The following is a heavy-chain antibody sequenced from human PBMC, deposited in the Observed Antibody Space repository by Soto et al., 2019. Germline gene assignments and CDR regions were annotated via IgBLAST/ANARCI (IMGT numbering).Heavy chain of an antibody. D-gene: IGHD3-22*01. CDR2: IYYSGST. J-gene: IGHJ3*02. Sequence: QVQLQESGPGLVKPSETLSLTSTVAGGSISSYYWSWIRQPPGKGLEWIGYIYYSGSTNYNPSLRSRVTISVDTSKNQFSLKLNSVTAADTAVYYCARPYDSSGYYGFDIWGQGTMVTVSS. CDR1: GGSISSYY. V-gene: IGHV4-59*01. CDR3: ARPYDSSGYYGFDI.